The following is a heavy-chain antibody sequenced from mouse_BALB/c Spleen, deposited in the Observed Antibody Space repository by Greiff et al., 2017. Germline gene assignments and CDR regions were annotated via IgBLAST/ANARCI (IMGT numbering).Heavy chain of an antibody. Sequence: VQLQQSGPELVKPGASVKISCKASGYAFSSSWMNWVKQRPGQGLEWIGRIYPGDGDTNYNGKFKGKATLTADKSSSTAYMQLSSLTSVDSAVYFCARGYFYYWGQGTTLTVSS. CDR2: IYPGDGDT. CDR1: GYAFSSSW. J-gene: IGHJ2*01. V-gene: IGHV1-82*01. CDR3: ARGYFYY.